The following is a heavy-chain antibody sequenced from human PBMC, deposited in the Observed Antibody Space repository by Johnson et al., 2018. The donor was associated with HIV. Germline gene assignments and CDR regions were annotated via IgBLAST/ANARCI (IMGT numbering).Heavy chain of an antibody. CDR3: AKDHYSSGWYLSYAFDI. CDR1: GFTVSSNY. Sequence: VQLVESGGGLVQPGGSLRLSCAASGFTVSSNYMSWVRQAPGKGLEWVSVIYSGGSTYYADSVKGRFTISRDNSKNTLYLQMNSLRAEDTAVYYCAKDHYSSGWYLSYAFDIWGQGTMVTVSS. V-gene: IGHV3-66*01. J-gene: IGHJ3*02. CDR2: IYSGGST. D-gene: IGHD6-19*01.